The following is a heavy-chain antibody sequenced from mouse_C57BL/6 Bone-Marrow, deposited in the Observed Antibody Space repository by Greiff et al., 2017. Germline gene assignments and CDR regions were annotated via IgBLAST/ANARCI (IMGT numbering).Heavy chain of an antibody. CDR3: ASLYDGSTGYFDY. D-gene: IGHD2-3*01. CDR1: GFTFSSYG. Sequence: EVQGVESGGDLVKPGGSLKLSCAASGFTFSSYGMSWVRQTPDKRLEWVATISSGGSYTYYPDSVKGRFTISRDNAKNTRYLQMSSLKSEDTAMYYCASLYDGSTGYFDYWGQGTTLTVSS. CDR2: ISSGGSYT. J-gene: IGHJ2*01. V-gene: IGHV5-6*01.